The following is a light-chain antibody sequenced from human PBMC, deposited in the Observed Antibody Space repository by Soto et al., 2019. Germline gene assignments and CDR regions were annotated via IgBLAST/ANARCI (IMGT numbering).Light chain of an antibody. CDR3: QHYDNSPPFP. V-gene: IGKV1-5*03. J-gene: IGKJ3*01. CDR2: KAS. CDR1: QSVSRW. Sequence: DIQMTQSPSTLSASVGDTVNITCRASQSVSRWLAWYQQKPEKAPKVIVFKASILDTGVPSRFSASGYGTEFTLTISSLQPDDFATYYCQHYDNSPPFPFGPGTKVEIK.